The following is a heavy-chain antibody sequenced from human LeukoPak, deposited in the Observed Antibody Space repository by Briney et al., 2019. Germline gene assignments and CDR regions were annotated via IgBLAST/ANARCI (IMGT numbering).Heavy chain of an antibody. Sequence: PGRSLRLSCAASGFTFSSYGMHWVRQAPGKGLEWVAVIWYDGSNKYYADSVKGRLTISRDNSKNTLYLQMNSLRAEDTAVYYCAKAQATQYYYYYYMDVWGKGTTVTVSS. CDR1: GFTFSSYG. CDR2: IWYDGSNK. V-gene: IGHV3-33*06. CDR3: AKAQATQYYYYYYMDV. D-gene: IGHD5-12*01. J-gene: IGHJ6*03.